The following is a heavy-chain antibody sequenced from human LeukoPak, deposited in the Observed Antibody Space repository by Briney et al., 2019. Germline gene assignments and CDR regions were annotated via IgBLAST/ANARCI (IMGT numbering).Heavy chain of an antibody. J-gene: IGHJ4*02. CDR1: GATFTSYA. CDR3: ARVSVGYCSGGSCFTSYYFHY. CDR2: TIPIFSTA. V-gene: IGHV1-69*06. D-gene: IGHD2-15*01. Sequence: SVKLSCNASGATFTSYAISWVRQAPGPGLELKGGTIPIFSTANYAQKVQGRVTITADKSTSTAYMELSSLRSEDTAVYYCARVSVGYCSGGSCFTSYYFHYWGQGTLVAVSS.